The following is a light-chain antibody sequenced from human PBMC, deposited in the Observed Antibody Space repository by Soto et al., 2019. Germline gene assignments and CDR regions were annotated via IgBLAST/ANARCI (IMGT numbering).Light chain of an antibody. V-gene: IGKV3-20*01. CDR2: GTS. J-gene: IGKJ1*01. CDR3: QQYGSLGT. Sequence: ENVLTQSPGTLSLSPGERATLSCRASQSFSSSYLAWYQQKPGQAPRLLIYGTSTRATGVPDRFSGSGSQTDFTLTISRLEPDDFAVYYCQQYGSLGTFGQGTRVEIK. CDR1: QSFSSSY.